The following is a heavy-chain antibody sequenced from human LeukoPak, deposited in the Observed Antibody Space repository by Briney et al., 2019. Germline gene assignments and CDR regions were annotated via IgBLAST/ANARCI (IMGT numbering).Heavy chain of an antibody. D-gene: IGHD5-24*01. V-gene: IGHV1-3*01. CDR2: INAGNGNT. CDR3: ARLMATRDAFDI. Sequence: ASVKVSCKTSGFTFTTYTMHWVRQAPGQRLEWMGWINAGNGNTQYSQKFQGRVTITADESTSTAYMELSSLRSEDTAVYYCARLMATRDAFDIWGQGTMVTVSS. J-gene: IGHJ3*02. CDR1: GFTFTTYT.